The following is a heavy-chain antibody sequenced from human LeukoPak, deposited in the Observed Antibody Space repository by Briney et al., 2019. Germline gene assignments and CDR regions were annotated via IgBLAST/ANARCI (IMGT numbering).Heavy chain of an antibody. CDR2: ISYDGSNK. CDR1: GFTFSSYA. Sequence: GGSLRLSCAASGFTFSSYAMHWVRQAPGKGLEWVAVISYDGSNKYYADSVKGRFTISRDNSKNTLYLQMNSPRAEDTAVYYCARGGYRPSPYYYYGMDVWGQGTTVTVSS. CDR3: ARGGYRPSPYYYYGMDV. D-gene: IGHD1-1*01. V-gene: IGHV3-30-3*01. J-gene: IGHJ6*02.